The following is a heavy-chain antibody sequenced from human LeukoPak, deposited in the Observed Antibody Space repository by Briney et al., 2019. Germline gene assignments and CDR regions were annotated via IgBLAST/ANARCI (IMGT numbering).Heavy chain of an antibody. J-gene: IGHJ4*02. CDR1: GFTFSSYA. Sequence: GGSLRLSCAASGFTFSSYAMSWVRQAPGKGLEWVSYISSSGSTIYYADSVKGRFTISRDNAKNSLYLQMNSLRAEDTAVYYCAREYSSSWFSDDYWGQGTLVTVSS. V-gene: IGHV3-48*04. CDR2: ISSSGSTI. D-gene: IGHD6-13*01. CDR3: AREYSSSWFSDDY.